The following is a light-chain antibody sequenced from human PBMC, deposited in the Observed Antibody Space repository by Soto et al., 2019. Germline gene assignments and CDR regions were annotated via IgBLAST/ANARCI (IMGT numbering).Light chain of an antibody. J-gene: IGKJ2*01. Sequence: EIVLTQSPDTLSLSPGERATLSCRASQSVSSSYLGWYQQQPGQAPRLLIYGSSNWTTGIPDRFSGSGSGTDFTLTISSREPEDFAVYYCQQYGSTPLFTFGQGTKLEIK. CDR2: GSS. CDR3: QQYGSTPLFT. CDR1: QSVSSSY. V-gene: IGKV3-20*01.